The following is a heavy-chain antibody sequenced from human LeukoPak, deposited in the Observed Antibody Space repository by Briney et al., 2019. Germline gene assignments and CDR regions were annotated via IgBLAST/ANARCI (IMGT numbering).Heavy chain of an antibody. V-gene: IGHV4-59*01. Sequence: SETLSLTCTVSGGSISSYYWSWIRQPPGKGLEWIGYIYYSGSTNYNPSLKSRVTISVDTSKNQFSLKLTSVTAADTAVYYCARVNRYYYGSGNYYMDVWGKGTTVTVSS. CDR3: ARVNRYYYGSGNYYMDV. CDR2: IYYSGST. CDR1: GGSISSYY. D-gene: IGHD3-10*01. J-gene: IGHJ6*03.